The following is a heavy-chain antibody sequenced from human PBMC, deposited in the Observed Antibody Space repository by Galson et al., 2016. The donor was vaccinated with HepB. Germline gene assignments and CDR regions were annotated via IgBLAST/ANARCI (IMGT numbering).Heavy chain of an antibody. CDR2: DSMDGRRK. CDR1: GFTFNKYG. D-gene: IGHD2/OR15-2a*01. CDR3: ARRHEYCPPVGCSVDY. J-gene: IGHJ4*02. V-gene: IGHV3-30*03. Sequence: SLRLSCAASGFTFNKYGMHWVRQAPGKGLEWVAADSMDGRRKFYADSVRGRFTISRDISNSMLFLQMSSLRGDDTAVYYCARRHEYCPPVGCSVDYWGQGTLVSVSS.